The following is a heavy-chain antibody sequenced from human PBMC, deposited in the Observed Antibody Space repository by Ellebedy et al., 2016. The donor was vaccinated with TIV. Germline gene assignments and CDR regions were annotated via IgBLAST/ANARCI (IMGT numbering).Heavy chain of an antibody. D-gene: IGHD6-19*01. CDR2: ISYDGSNK. V-gene: IGHV3-30-3*01. J-gene: IGHJ4*02. CDR3: ARDWGIAVAGTVMAY. Sequence: GGSLRLSXAASGFTFSSYAMHWVRQAPGKGLEWVAVISYDGSNKYYADSVKGRFTISRDNSKNTLYLQMNSLRAEDTAVYYCARDWGIAVAGTVMAYWGQGTLVTVSS. CDR1: GFTFSSYA.